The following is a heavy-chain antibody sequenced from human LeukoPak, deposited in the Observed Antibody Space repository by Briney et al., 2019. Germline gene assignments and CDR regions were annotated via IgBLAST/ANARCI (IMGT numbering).Heavy chain of an antibody. CDR2: IYYSGRT. Sequence: KPSETLSLTCTVSGGSISSSSYYWGWIRQPPGKGLEWIGYIYYSGRTNYNPSLKSRVTISVDTSKNQFSLKLSSVTAADTAVYYCARAGGQLAHIGRALDFDYWGQGTLVTVSS. D-gene: IGHD6-6*01. CDR1: GGSISSSSYY. J-gene: IGHJ4*02. V-gene: IGHV4-61*05. CDR3: ARAGGQLAHIGRALDFDY.